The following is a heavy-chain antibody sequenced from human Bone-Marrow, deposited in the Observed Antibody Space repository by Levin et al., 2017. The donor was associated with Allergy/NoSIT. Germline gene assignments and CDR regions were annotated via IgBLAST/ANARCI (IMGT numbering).Heavy chain of an antibody. Sequence: AGGSLRLSCAASGFIFSDYYMSWIRQAPGKGLEWVSYISNSGSAVSYADSVKGRFTISRDNAKISLDLQMNSLRPEDTAVYYCARGYGYGFDYWGQGTLVTVSS. CDR2: ISNSGSAV. D-gene: IGHD5-18*01. CDR3: ARGYGYGFDY. J-gene: IGHJ4*02. CDR1: GFIFSDYY. V-gene: IGHV3-11*01.